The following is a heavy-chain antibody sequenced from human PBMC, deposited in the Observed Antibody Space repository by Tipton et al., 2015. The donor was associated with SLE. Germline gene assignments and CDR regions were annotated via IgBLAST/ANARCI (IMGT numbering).Heavy chain of an antibody. Sequence: TLSLTCTVSGASISSYYWTWIRQTPGKGLEWLGYISSDGSTNYNPSLQSRVVISDDTSKNQFSLSLRSMTAADTAVYYCARDRSAYYPYWYFDLWGRGTLVTVSS. D-gene: IGHD3-3*01. CDR2: ISSDGST. V-gene: IGHV4-4*08. J-gene: IGHJ2*01. CDR1: GASISSYY. CDR3: ARDRSAYYPYWYFDL.